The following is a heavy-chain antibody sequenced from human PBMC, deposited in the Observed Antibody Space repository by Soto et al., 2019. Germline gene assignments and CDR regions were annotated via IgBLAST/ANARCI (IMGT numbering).Heavy chain of an antibody. Sequence: ASVKVSCKASGGTFSSDGISWVRQAPGQGLEWMGGITPIFRATKYAQKFQGRVTITADESTSTAYMELSSLRSEDAAVYYCARGRDTYYYDSSGYSGWYFDLWGRGTLVTVSS. CDR2: ITPIFRAT. J-gene: IGHJ2*01. D-gene: IGHD3-22*01. CDR1: GGTFSSDG. CDR3: ARGRDTYYYDSSGYSGWYFDL. V-gene: IGHV1-69*13.